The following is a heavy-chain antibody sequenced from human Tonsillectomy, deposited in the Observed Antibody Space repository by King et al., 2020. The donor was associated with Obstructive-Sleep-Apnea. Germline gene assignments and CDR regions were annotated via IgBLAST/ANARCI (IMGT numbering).Heavy chain of an antibody. V-gene: IGHV3-43D*03. CDR3: AKDENGDYGAIGY. D-gene: IGHD4-17*01. J-gene: IGHJ4*02. CDR1: GFTFDDYG. CDR2: ITWNGGST. Sequence: QLVQSGGVVVQPGGSLRLSCAASGFTFDDYGMHWVRQAPGKGLEWVSLITWNGGSTHYADSVEGRFTISRDNSKNSLYLQMNSLRPEDSALYYCAKDENGDYGAIGYWGQGTLVTVAS.